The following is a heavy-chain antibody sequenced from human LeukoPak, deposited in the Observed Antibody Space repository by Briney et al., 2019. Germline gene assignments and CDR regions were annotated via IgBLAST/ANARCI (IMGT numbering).Heavy chain of an antibody. J-gene: IGHJ4*02. CDR1: GFTFSSYW. Sequence: RGSLRLSCAASGFTFSSYWMSWVRQAPGKGLEWVANIKHDGSEKYYVASVKGRFTISKDNAKNSVFLQMNDLRGEDTAVYYCVKGRGGYVKYKTFDYWGQGTLVTVSS. V-gene: IGHV3-7*01. CDR2: IKHDGSEK. CDR3: VKGRGGYVKYKTFDY. D-gene: IGHD5-12*01.